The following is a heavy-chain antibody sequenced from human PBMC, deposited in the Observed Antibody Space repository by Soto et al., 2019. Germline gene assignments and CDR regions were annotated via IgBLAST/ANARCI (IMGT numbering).Heavy chain of an antibody. CDR3: ARGQVVAAQH. CDR2: SYYNGIT. J-gene: IGHJ4*02. D-gene: IGHD2-15*01. CDR1: GASITSGDYC. V-gene: IGHV4-30-4*01. Sequence: SETLSLTCTVSGASITSGDYCWSWIRQPPGKGLEWIGYSYYNGITDYNPSLKSRVTISIDRSKYQFSLKLTSVTAADTAVYYCARGQVVAAQHWGQETLVTVSS.